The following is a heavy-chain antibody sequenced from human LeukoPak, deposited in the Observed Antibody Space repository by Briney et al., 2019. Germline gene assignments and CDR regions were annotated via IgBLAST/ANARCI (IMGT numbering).Heavy chain of an antibody. CDR1: GGSLSGHY. CDR3: ARRYCSDGSCFYEDS. CDR2: INYSGST. J-gene: IGHJ4*02. Sequence: SETLSLTCAVYGGSLSGHYWSWIRQPPGKRLEWIGEINYSGSTNYNPSLKSRVTLSVDTSKNQFSLKLTSVTAADTAVYYCARRYCSDGSCFYEDSWGQGTLVTVSS. D-gene: IGHD2-15*01. V-gene: IGHV4-34*01.